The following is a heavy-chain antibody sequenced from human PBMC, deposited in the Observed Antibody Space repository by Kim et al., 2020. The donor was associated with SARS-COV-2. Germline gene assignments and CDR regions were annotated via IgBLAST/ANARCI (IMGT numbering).Heavy chain of an antibody. Sequence: SETLSLTCAVYGGSFSGYYWSWIRQPPGKGLEWIGEINHSGSTNYNPSLKSRVTISVDTSKNQFSLKLSSVTAADTAVYYCAGRISSSSSNWFDPWGQGTLVTVSS. CDR1: GGSFSGYY. J-gene: IGHJ5*02. V-gene: IGHV4-34*01. CDR3: AGRISSSSSNWFDP. CDR2: INHSGST. D-gene: IGHD6-13*01.